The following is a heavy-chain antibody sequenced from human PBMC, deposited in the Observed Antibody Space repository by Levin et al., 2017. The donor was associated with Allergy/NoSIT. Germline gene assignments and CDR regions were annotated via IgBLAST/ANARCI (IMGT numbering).Heavy chain of an antibody. Sequence: PSQTLSLTCAASGFTFSSYWMSWVRQAPGKGLEWVANIKQDGSEKYYVDSVKGRFTISRDNAKNSLYLQMNSLRAEDTAVYYCARGGGYGSGSYYNVPPPYYYYGMDVWGQGTTVTVSS. D-gene: IGHD3-10*01. V-gene: IGHV3-7*01. J-gene: IGHJ6*02. CDR2: IKQDGSEK. CDR1: GFTFSSYW. CDR3: ARGGGYGSGSYYNVPPPYYYYGMDV.